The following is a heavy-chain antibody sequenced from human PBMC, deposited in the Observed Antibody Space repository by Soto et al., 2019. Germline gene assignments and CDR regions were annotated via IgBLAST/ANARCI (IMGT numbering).Heavy chain of an antibody. Sequence: GGSLRLSCAASGFTFDDYAMHWVRQAPGKGLEWVSGISWNSGSIGYADSVKGRFTISRDNAKNSLYLQMNSLRAEDTALYYCAKDFAPGLEDAFDIWGQGTMVTVSS. J-gene: IGHJ3*02. CDR1: GFTFDDYA. CDR3: AKDFAPGLEDAFDI. V-gene: IGHV3-9*01. CDR2: ISWNSGSI.